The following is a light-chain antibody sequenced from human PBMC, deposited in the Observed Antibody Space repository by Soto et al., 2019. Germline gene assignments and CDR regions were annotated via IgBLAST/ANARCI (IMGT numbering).Light chain of an antibody. CDR1: QSVRTS. J-gene: IGKJ5*01. CDR3: QQRSNWPPIT. V-gene: IGKV3-11*01. CDR2: DAS. Sequence: EIVLTQSPATLSLSPGERATLSCRASQSVRTSLAWYQQQPGQAPRLLIYDASNKATGIPARFSGSGSGTDFTLTISSLDPKDFAVYYCQQRSNWPPITFGQGTRLEIK.